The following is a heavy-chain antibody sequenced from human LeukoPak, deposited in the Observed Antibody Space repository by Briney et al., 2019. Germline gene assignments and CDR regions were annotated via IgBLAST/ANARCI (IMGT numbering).Heavy chain of an antibody. Sequence: PSQTLSLTCTVSGGSISSGGYYWSWIRQYPGKGLEWIGYIYYSGSTYYNPSLKSRVTISVDTSKNQFTLKLSSVTAADTAVYYCARARSPGWYYYFDYWGQGTLVTVSS. V-gene: IGHV4-31*03. CDR2: IYYSGST. CDR3: ARARSPGWYYYFDY. CDR1: GGSISSGGYY. J-gene: IGHJ4*02. D-gene: IGHD6-19*01.